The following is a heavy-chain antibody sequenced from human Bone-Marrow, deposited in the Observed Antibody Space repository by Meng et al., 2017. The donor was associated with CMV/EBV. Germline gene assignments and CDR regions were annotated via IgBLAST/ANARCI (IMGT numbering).Heavy chain of an antibody. Sequence: GESLKISCTASGFIFSSFEMNWVRQAPGKGLEWISHISTGSTIHYADSVKGRFTISRDNAKNSLYLQMNSLRAEDTAVYYCARARVVVPAAHYFDYWGQGTLVTVSS. CDR3: ARARVVVPAAHYFDY. CDR2: ISTGSTI. V-gene: IGHV3-48*03. J-gene: IGHJ4*02. D-gene: IGHD2-2*01. CDR1: GFIFSSFE.